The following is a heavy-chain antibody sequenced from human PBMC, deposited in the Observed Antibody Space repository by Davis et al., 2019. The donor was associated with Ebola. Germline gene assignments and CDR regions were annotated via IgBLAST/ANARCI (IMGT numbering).Heavy chain of an antibody. CDR3: AIGGRAGGFDY. Sequence: ASVKVSCKASGYTFTSYDINWVRQAPGQGLEWMGWISAYNGNTNYAQKLQGRVTMTDDTSTDTAYMKLTSLRSEDTAVYYCAIGGRAGGFDYWGQGTLVTVSS. J-gene: IGHJ4*02. CDR2: ISAYNGNT. CDR1: GYTFTSYD. V-gene: IGHV1-18*01.